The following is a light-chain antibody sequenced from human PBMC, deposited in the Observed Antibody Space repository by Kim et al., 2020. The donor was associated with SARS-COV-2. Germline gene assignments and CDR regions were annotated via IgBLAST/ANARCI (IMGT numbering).Light chain of an antibody. CDR2: DAS. V-gene: IGKV3-15*01. Sequence: VSPGESAPLSCRASHSISNYLAWYQQNPGQAPRLLIYDASTRATGIPARFSGSGSGTEFTLTINSLQSEDFAIYYCQHYSNWPWTFGLGTKVDIK. CDR1: HSISNY. J-gene: IGKJ1*01. CDR3: QHYSNWPWT.